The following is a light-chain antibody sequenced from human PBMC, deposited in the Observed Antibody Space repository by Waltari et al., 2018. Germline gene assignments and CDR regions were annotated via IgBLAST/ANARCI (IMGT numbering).Light chain of an antibody. CDR3: QQGNSFPYT. J-gene: IGKJ2*01. Sequence: DIQMTQSPSSLSASVGDRVTITCRASQDIGSWLAWYQQKPGKAPKLLIYAASRLASGVPPRFSGSGSGTDFILAISSLQPEDCGTFYCQQGNSFPYTFGQGTKLEI. CDR2: AAS. V-gene: IGKV1-12*01. CDR1: QDIGSW.